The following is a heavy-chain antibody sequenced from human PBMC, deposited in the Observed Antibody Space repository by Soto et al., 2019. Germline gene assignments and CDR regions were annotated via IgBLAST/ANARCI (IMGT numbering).Heavy chain of an antibody. CDR1: GYTFTSYG. J-gene: IGHJ3*02. Sequence: ASVKVSCKASGYTFTSYGISWVRQAPGQGLEWMGWISAYNGSTNYAQKLQGRVTMTTDTSTSTAYMELRSLRSDDTAVYYCARAGHYYDSSGLNFDIWGQGTMVTVSS. D-gene: IGHD3-22*01. CDR2: ISAYNGST. CDR3: ARAGHYYDSSGLNFDI. V-gene: IGHV1-18*01.